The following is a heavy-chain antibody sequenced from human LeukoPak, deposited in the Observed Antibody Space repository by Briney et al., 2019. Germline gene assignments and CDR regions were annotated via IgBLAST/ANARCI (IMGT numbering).Heavy chain of an antibody. CDR3: AKVYTSGHIPYFDH. CDR2: VSGSGTNT. CDR1: GFSFNAYA. D-gene: IGHD3-22*01. J-gene: IGHJ4*02. V-gene: IGHV3-23*01. Sequence: GGSLRLSCAASGFSFNAYAMSWVRQAPGKGLDWVSGVSGSGTNTYYADSVKGRFTTSRDNSKSTLYLQMDSLRAEDTAVYYCAKVYTSGHIPYFDHWGQGTLATVSS.